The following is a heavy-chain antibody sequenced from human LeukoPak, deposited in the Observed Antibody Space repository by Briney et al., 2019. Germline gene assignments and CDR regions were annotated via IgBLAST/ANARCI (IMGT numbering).Heavy chain of an antibody. CDR2: ISYDGSNK. J-gene: IGHJ4*02. V-gene: IGHV3-30*18. D-gene: IGHD3-3*01. CDR3: AKITIFGVVSSPFDY. Sequence: PGGSLRLSCAASGFTFSSYGMHWVRRAPGKGLEWVAVISYDGSNKYYADPVKGRFTISRDNSKNTLYLQMNSLRAEDTAVYYCAKITIFGVVSSPFDYWGQGTLVTVSS. CDR1: GFTFSSYG.